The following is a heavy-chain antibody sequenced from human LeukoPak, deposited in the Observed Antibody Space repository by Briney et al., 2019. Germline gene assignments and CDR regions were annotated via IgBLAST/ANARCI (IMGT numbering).Heavy chain of an antibody. CDR2: IKQDGSEK. CDR3: ARRYYYASGSYYTDY. J-gene: IGHJ4*02. D-gene: IGHD3-10*01. V-gene: IGHV3-7*04. CDR1: GFTFSSFW. Sequence: SGGSLRLSCAASGFTFSSFWMSWVRQAPGKGLEWVANIKQDGSEKYYVDSVKGRFTISRDNAKNSLSLQVNSLRAEDTAVYYCARRYYYASGSYYTDYWGQGTLVTVSS.